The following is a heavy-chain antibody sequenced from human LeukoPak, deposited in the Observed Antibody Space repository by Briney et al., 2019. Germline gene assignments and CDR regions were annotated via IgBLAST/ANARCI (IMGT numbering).Heavy chain of an antibody. CDR2: INAYNVNI. V-gene: IGHV1-18*01. CDR1: GYTFARYG. Sequence: GASVKVSCKTLGYTFARYGISCVRQAPGQGLEWMGWINAYNVNINHAQKFQGRVTMTTDTSTSTAYMELRSMRSDDTAVYYCARDGSGTWLDPWGQGTLVTVSS. J-gene: IGHJ5*02. D-gene: IGHD3-10*01. CDR3: ARDGSGTWLDP.